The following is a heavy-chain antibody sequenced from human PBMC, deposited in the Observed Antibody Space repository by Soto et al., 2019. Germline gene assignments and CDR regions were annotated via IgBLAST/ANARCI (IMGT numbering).Heavy chain of an antibody. D-gene: IGHD7-27*01. J-gene: IGHJ4*02. Sequence: ASVKVSCKASGYTFTGYYMHWVRQAPGQGLEWMGWINPNSGGTNYAQKFQGWVTMTRDTSISTAYMELSRLRSDDTAVYYCARATMGITLLFDYWGQGTLVTVSS. CDR3: ARATMGITLLFDY. CDR1: GYTFTGYY. V-gene: IGHV1-2*04. CDR2: INPNSGGT.